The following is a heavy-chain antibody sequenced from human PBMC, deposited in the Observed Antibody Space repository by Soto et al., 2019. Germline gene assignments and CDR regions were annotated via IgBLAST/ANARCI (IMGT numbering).Heavy chain of an antibody. D-gene: IGHD6-19*01. J-gene: IGHJ4*02. Sequence: QVQLQESGPGLVKPSETLSLTCTVSGGSISTYYWTWIRQPPGKGLEWVGTISYSGTTNYSPSLKSRLTLSVDTSENQFSLTLTSVTAADTAVYYCARAGVSGWYFDYWGQGTLLTVSS. CDR3: ARAGVSGWYFDY. CDR1: GGSISTYY. V-gene: IGHV4-59*01. CDR2: ISYSGTT.